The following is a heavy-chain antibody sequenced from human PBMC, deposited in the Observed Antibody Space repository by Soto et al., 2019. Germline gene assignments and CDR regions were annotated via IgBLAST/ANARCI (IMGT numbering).Heavy chain of an antibody. CDR1: GGSINSYY. CDR3: ATVVGDGCSDY. Sequence: QVQLQESGPGLVKPSETLSLTCSVSGGSINSYYWSWVRQPPGKGLEWIGYVHYGGTTNYSPSLKSRVSISRDTSRNQFSLNLRSVTAADSAVYFCATVVGDGCSDYWGQGILVTVSS. CDR2: VHYGGTT. V-gene: IGHV4-59*01. J-gene: IGHJ4*02. D-gene: IGHD3-10*01.